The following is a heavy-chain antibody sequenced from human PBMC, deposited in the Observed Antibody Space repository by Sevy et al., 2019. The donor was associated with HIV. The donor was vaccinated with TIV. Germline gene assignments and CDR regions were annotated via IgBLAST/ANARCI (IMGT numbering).Heavy chain of an antibody. Sequence: ASVKVSCKASGGTFSTYGISWVRQAPGQGPEWMGGIIPILGTVNYAQKFKGRVTITADESTKTAYMELSSLRSEATAVYYCARGGGNGWYYFDYWGQETLVTVSS. J-gene: IGHJ4*02. CDR2: IIPILGTV. CDR3: ARGGGNGWYYFDY. D-gene: IGHD6-19*01. CDR1: GGTFSTYG. V-gene: IGHV1-69*13.